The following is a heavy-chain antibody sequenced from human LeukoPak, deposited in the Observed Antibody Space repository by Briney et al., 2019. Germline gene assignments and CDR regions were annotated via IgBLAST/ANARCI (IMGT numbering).Heavy chain of an antibody. D-gene: IGHD2-2*01. CDR1: GFTFSSYG. J-gene: IGHJ4*02. CDR3: AKPLGYCSSTSCYDY. Sequence: GGSLRLSCAASGFTFSSYGMHWVRQAPGKGLEWVAFIRYDGSNKYYADSVKGRFTISRDNSKNTLYLQMNSLRAEDTAVYYCAKPLGYCSSTSCYDYWGQGTLVTVSS. CDR2: IRYDGSNK. V-gene: IGHV3-30*02.